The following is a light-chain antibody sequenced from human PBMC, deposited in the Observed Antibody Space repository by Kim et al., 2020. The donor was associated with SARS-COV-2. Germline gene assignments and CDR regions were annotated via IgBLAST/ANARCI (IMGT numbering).Light chain of an antibody. CDR2: DAS. Sequence: SPGERATLSCRASQSVSRNYLAWFQQKPGQTPRLLIYDASSRATGIPERFRGSGSGTDFTLTIDRLEPEDFAVYYCQQYCCSPLTFGGGTKVDIK. J-gene: IGKJ4*01. CDR3: QQYCCSPLT. V-gene: IGKV3-20*01. CDR1: QSVSRNY.